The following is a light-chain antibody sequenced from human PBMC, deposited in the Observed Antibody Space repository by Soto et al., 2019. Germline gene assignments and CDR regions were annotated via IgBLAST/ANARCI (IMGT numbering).Light chain of an antibody. Sequence: DFVMTQSPDSLAVSLGERATINCKSSQSVLYSSNNMNYLAWYQQKPGQPPNLLIYWASTRESGVPDRFSGSGSGTDFTLTISSLQAEDVAVYYCQQYYSSPWTFGQGTKVEIK. J-gene: IGKJ1*01. V-gene: IGKV4-1*01. CDR3: QQYYSSPWT. CDR2: WAS. CDR1: QSVLYSSNNMNY.